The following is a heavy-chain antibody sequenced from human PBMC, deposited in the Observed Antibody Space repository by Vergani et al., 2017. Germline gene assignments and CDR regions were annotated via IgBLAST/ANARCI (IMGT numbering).Heavy chain of an antibody. D-gene: IGHD5-18*01. Sequence: EVQLLESGGGSVQPGESLRLSCVSSGFRFREHGMNLVRQAPGKGLEWVSGISGHDHRTRYADSVKGRVIISRDDSKNTLYLQMSSLRVEDTAIYYCAELYGDYGYSPFWGQGTLVTVSS. V-gene: IGHV3-23*01. CDR2: ISGHDHRT. CDR1: GFRFREHG. J-gene: IGHJ4*02. CDR3: AELYGDYGYSPF.